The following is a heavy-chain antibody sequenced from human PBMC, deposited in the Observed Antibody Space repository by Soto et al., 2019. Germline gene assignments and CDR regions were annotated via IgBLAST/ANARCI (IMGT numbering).Heavy chain of an antibody. CDR3: AKGSPYSSSSFGYYGMDV. J-gene: IGHJ6*02. Sequence: QVQLVESRGGVVQPGRSLRLSCAASGFTFSSYGMHWVRQAPGKGLEWVAVISYDGSNKYYADSVKGRFTISRDNSKNTLYLQMNSLRAEDTAVYYCAKGSPYSSSSFGYYGMDVWGQGTTVTVSS. V-gene: IGHV3-30*18. CDR2: ISYDGSNK. CDR1: GFTFSSYG. D-gene: IGHD6-13*01.